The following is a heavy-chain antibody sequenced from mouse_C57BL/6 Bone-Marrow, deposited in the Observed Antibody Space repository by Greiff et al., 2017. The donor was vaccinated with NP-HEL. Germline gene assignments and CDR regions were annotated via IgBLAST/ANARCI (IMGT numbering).Heavy chain of an antibody. V-gene: IGHV1-81*01. Sequence: VQLQQSGAELARPGASVKLSCKASGYTFTSYGISWVKQRTGQGLEWIGEIYPRSGNTYYNEKFKGKATLTAYKSSSTAYMELRSLTSEDSAVHLRARFEYYGSSYGGYWGQGTTLTASS. D-gene: IGHD1-1*01. CDR1: GYTFTSYG. CDR3: ARFEYYGSSYGGY. J-gene: IGHJ2*01. CDR2: IYPRSGNT.